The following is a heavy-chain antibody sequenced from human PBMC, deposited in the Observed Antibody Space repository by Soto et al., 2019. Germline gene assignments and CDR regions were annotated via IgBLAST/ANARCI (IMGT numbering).Heavy chain of an antibody. D-gene: IGHD3-3*01. V-gene: IGHV3-23*01. J-gene: IGHJ4*02. Sequence: PGGSLRLSCAASGFTFSSYAMSWVRQAPGKGLEWVSAISGSGGSTYYADSVKGRFTISRDNSKNTLYLQMNSLRAEDTAVYYCAKPGIGYYDFWSGPDYWGQGTLVTVSS. CDR3: AKPGIGYYDFWSGPDY. CDR2: ISGSGGST. CDR1: GFTFSSYA.